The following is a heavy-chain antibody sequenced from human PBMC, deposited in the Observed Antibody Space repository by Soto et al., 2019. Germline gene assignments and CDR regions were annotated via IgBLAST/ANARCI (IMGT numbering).Heavy chain of an antibody. CDR2: ISAYNGNT. Sequence: ASVKVSCKASGYTFTSYGISWVRQAPGQGLEWMGWISAYNGNTNYAQKLQGRVTMTTDTSTSTAYMELRSLRSDDTAVYYCASSVAGHNWFDPWGQGTLVTVSS. CDR3: ASSVAGHNWFDP. V-gene: IGHV1-18*01. D-gene: IGHD6-19*01. CDR1: GYTFTSYG. J-gene: IGHJ5*02.